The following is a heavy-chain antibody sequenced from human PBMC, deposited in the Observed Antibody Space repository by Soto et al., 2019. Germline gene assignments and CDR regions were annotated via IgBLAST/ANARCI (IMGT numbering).Heavy chain of an antibody. J-gene: IGHJ4*02. CDR1: GFTFDDYA. V-gene: IGHV3-9*01. CDR3: AKAGFWSGYYSLVDY. CDR2: ISWNSGSI. Sequence: PGGSLRPSCAASGFTFDDYAMHWVRQAPGKGLEWVSGISWNSGSIGYADSVKGRFTISRDNAKNSLYLQMNSLRAEDTALYYCAKAGFWSGYYSLVDYWGQGTLVTVSS. D-gene: IGHD3-3*01.